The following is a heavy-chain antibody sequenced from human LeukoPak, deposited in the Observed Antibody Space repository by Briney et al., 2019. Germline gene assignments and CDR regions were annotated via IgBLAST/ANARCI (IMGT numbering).Heavy chain of an antibody. Sequence: GGPLRLSLEASGFTFPSYSMNWFRQAPGKGLEWIQYIDTTSATIYYADSVKGRFSISRDNAKNSLYLQMNSLRAEDTAIYYCARDLRAPTWYFDLWGRGTLVTVSS. D-gene: IGHD4/OR15-4a*01. J-gene: IGHJ2*01. CDR2: IDTTSATI. CDR3: ARDLRAPTWYFDL. V-gene: IGHV3-48*01. CDR1: GFTFPSYS.